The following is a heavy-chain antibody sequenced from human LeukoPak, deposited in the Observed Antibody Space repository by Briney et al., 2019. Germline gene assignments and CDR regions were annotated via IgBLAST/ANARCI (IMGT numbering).Heavy chain of an antibody. Sequence: GGSLRLSCAASGFTVSTNYMSWVRQAPGKGLEWVSLVYSGGTTYHADSVKGRFTISRDDSKNTVYLQMNSLRAEDTAVYYCARRGSENYYVDYWGQGTLVTVSS. D-gene: IGHD3-10*01. CDR2: VYSGGTT. J-gene: IGHJ4*02. V-gene: IGHV3-66*04. CDR1: GFTVSTNY. CDR3: ARRGSENYYVDY.